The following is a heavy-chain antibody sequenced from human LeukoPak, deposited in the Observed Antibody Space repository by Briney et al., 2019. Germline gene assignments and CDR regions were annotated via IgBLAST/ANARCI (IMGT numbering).Heavy chain of an antibody. D-gene: IGHD6-13*01. CDR1: RFTFDDYA. Sequence: PGRSLRLSCAASRFTFDDYAMHWVRQAPGKGLEWVSGISWNSGSIGYADSVKGRFTISRDNAKNSLYLQMNSLRAEDMALYYCAKDTAAAALYYFDYWGQGTLVTVSS. J-gene: IGHJ4*02. CDR3: AKDTAAAALYYFDY. V-gene: IGHV3-9*03. CDR2: ISWNSGSI.